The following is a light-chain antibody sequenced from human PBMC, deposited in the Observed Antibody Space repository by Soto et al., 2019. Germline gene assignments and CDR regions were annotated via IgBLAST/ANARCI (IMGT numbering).Light chain of an antibody. V-gene: IGKV1-6*01. CDR1: QGIRDD. CDR3: LQYYDYPYT. CDR2: AAS. J-gene: IGKJ2*01. Sequence: AIQMTQSPSSLSASVGDRVTITCRASQGIRDDLAWYQQRPGKAPKLLIYAASNLQSGVPSRFSGSGSGTDFTLIISSLQPEDFAPYYCLQYYDYPYTFGQGTKLEIK.